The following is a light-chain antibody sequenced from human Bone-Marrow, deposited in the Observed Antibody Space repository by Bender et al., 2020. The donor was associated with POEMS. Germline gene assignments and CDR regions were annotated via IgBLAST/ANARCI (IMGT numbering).Light chain of an antibody. CDR1: SSDVGFYDH. Sequence: QSALTQPASVSGSPGQSITISCTGTSSDVGFYDHVSWYQQNPDKAPKLLVSEVSKRPSGISLRFSGSKSGNTASLTISGLQAEDEADYYCCSSEGGFTWVFGGGTKLTVL. CDR2: EVS. J-gene: IGLJ3*02. CDR3: CSSEGGFTWV. V-gene: IGLV2-23*02.